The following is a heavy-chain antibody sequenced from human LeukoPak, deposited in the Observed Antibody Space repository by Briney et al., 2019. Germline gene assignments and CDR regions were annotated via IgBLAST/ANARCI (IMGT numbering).Heavy chain of an antibody. J-gene: IGHJ5*02. Sequence: GGSLRLSCAASGFTFSNYAMHWIRQAPGKGLEWVAFIRYDGSNKYYADSVKGRFTISRDNAKNSLYLQMNSLRAEDTAVYYCARDPALYYDRRWKFNAVWFDPWGQGTLVTVSS. D-gene: IGHD3-22*01. V-gene: IGHV3-30*02. CDR1: GFTFSNYA. CDR3: ARDPALYYDRRWKFNAVWFDP. CDR2: IRYDGSNK.